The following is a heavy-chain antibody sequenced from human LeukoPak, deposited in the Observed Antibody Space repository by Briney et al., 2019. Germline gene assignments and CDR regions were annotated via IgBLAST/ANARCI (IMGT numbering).Heavy chain of an antibody. Sequence: SVKVSCKGSVYTFTSYDINWVRQATGQGLEWMGWMNPNSGNTGYAQKFQGRVTMNRNTSISTAYMELSSLRSEDTAVYYCARVGRSTYYHDSSGYYGCDYWGQGTLVTVSP. CDR2: MNPNSGNT. J-gene: IGHJ4*02. CDR3: ARVGRSTYYHDSSGYYGCDY. D-gene: IGHD3-22*01. V-gene: IGHV1-8*01. CDR1: VYTFTSYD.